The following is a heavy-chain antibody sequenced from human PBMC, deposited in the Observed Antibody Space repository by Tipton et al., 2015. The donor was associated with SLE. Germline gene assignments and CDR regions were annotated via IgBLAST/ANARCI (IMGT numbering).Heavy chain of an antibody. CDR1: GGSISRHY. CDR3: ARAEDPRYYYGMDV. Sequence: TLSLTCAVSGGSISRHYWSWIRQPPGKGLQWIGYIHYSGSSNYNPSLKSRVTISVDTSKNQFSLKLSSVTAADTAVYYCARAEDPRYYYGMDVWGQGTTVTVSS. V-gene: IGHV4-59*11. J-gene: IGHJ6*02. CDR2: IHYSGSS.